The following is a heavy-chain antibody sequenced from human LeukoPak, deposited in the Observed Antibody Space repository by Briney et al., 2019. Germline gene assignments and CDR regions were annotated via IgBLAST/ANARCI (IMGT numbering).Heavy chain of an antibody. Sequence: PSETLSLTCTASGGSISSYYWSWIRQPPGKGLEWIGYIYYSGSTNYNPSLKSRVTRSVEAYKNPVSLKLSSVAAADTAVYYCARPAHYGSGSYPYYFDYWGQGTLVTVSS. D-gene: IGHD3-10*01. CDR1: GGSISSYY. J-gene: IGHJ4*02. CDR3: ARPAHYGSGSYPYYFDY. V-gene: IGHV4-59*01. CDR2: IYYSGST.